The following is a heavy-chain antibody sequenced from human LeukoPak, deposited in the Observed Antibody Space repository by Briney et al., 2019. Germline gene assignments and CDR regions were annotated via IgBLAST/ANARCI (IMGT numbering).Heavy chain of an antibody. CDR1: GGSTSSGDYY. CDR3: ARAAYSGYDFNY. Sequence: PSETLSLTCTVSGGSTSSGDYYWSWIRQPPGKGLEWIGYIYYSGSTYYNPSLKSRVTISVDTSKNQFSLKLSSVTAADTAVYYCARAAYSGYDFNYWGQGTLVTVSS. J-gene: IGHJ4*02. D-gene: IGHD5-12*01. CDR2: IYYSGST. V-gene: IGHV4-30-4*01.